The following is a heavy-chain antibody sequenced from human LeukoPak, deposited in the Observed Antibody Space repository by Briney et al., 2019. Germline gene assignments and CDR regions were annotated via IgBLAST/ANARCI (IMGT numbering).Heavy chain of an antibody. D-gene: IGHD2-15*01. V-gene: IGHV4-59*01. CDR2: IYYIEST. J-gene: IGHJ6*02. CDR3: ARESGCSGGSCYSSRGSYGMDV. Sequence: SETLSLTCTVSGGSITNNYWSWIRQPPGKGLEWIGYIYYIESTNCNPSLKSRLTMSLDTSKNQLSLKLSSVTAADTAVYFCARESGCSGGSCYSSRGSYGMDVWGQGTTVTVSS. CDR1: GGSITNNY.